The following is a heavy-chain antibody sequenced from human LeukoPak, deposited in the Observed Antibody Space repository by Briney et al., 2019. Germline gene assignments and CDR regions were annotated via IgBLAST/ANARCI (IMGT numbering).Heavy chain of an antibody. CDR3: ARGRGRARGYSYGN. CDR1: GYTFTSYD. CDR2: MNPNSGST. V-gene: IGHV1-8*01. J-gene: IGHJ4*02. D-gene: IGHD5-18*01. Sequence: GASVKVSCKASGYTFTSYDINWVRQATGQGLEWMGWMNPNSGSTGYAQKFQGRVTMTRNTSISTAYMELSSLRSEDTAVYYCARGRGRARGYSYGNWGQGTLVTVSS.